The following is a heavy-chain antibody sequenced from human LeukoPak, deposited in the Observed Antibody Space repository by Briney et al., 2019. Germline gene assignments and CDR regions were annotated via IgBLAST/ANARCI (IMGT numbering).Heavy chain of an antibody. D-gene: IGHD6-13*01. Sequence: GGSLRLSCSASGFTFTTYGVNWVRQAPGKGLEWVSGIGGSGTRTYYADSVKGRFTISRDNAKNSLYLHMSSLRAEDTAVYYCAREPTYSSSWYTSCDSWGQGTLVTVSS. J-gene: IGHJ5*01. V-gene: IGHV3-23*01. CDR3: AREPTYSSSWYTSCDS. CDR2: IGGSGTRT. CDR1: GFTFTTYG.